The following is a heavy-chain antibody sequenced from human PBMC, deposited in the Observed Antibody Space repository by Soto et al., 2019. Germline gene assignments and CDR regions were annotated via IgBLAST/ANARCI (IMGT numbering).Heavy chain of an antibody. Sequence: QVPLVQSGAEVKKPGASVKVSCKASGYTFTSYDINWVRQATGQGLEWMGWMNPNSGNTVYAQKFQGRVTMTRNTSISTAYMELSSLRSEATAVYYCAIAPCSGGSCYSEDYWGQGTLVTVSS. V-gene: IGHV1-8*01. CDR3: AIAPCSGGSCYSEDY. J-gene: IGHJ4*02. CDR2: MNPNSGNT. D-gene: IGHD2-15*01. CDR1: GYTFTSYD.